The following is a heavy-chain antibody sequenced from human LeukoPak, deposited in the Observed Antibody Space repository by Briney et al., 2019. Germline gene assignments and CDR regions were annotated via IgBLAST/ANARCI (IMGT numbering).Heavy chain of an antibody. CDR2: ISSSGSAI. V-gene: IGHV3-48*03. CDR1: GFTFSSYE. Sequence: GGSLRLPCAASGFTFSSYEMNWVRQAPGKGLEWVSYISSSGSAIYYADSVKGRLTISRDNAKKSLYLQMNSLRAEDTAVYYCAQYYHYYGMDVWGKGTTVTVSS. CDR3: AQYYHYYGMDV. J-gene: IGHJ6*04.